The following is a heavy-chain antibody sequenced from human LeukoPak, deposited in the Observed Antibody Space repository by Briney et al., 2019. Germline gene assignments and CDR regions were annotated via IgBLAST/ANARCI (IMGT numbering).Heavy chain of an antibody. J-gene: IGHJ5*02. V-gene: IGHV4-39*07. CDR1: GGSISSYY. Sequence: SETLSLTCTVSGGSISSYYWGWIRQPPGKGLEWIGSIYYSGSTYYNPSLKSRVTISVDTSKNQFSLKLSSVTAADTAVYYCARDPSGWFDPWGQGTLVTVSS. CDR2: IYYSGST. CDR3: ARDPSGWFDP. D-gene: IGHD3-10*01.